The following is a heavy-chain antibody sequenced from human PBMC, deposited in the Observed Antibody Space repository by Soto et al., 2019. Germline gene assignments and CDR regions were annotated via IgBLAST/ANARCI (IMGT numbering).Heavy chain of an antibody. J-gene: IGHJ4*02. D-gene: IGHD6-13*01. CDR1: GYTFTSYA. V-gene: IGHV1-3*01. CDR3: ARSDSSSWYPYYFHY. CDR2: INAGNGNT. Sequence: QVQLVQSGAEVKKPGASVKVSCKASGYTFTSYAMHWVRQAPGQRLEWMGWINAGNGNTKYSQKFQGRVTITRDTSASTAYMELSSLRSVDTAVYYCARSDSSSWYPYYFHYWGQGTLVTVSS.